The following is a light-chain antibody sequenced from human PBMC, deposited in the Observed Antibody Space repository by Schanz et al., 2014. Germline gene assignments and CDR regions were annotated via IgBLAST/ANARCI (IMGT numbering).Light chain of an antibody. Sequence: QSALTQPPSASGSPGQSVTISCTGTSSDNLVSWYQQHPGKAPKLMIYEGTKRPSGVPGRFSGSKSGNTASLTISGLQAEDEADYYCCSYAGSYTWVFGTGTKLTVL. CDR2: EGT. V-gene: IGLV2-11*01. CDR1: SSDNL. J-gene: IGLJ1*01. CDR3: CSYAGSYTWV.